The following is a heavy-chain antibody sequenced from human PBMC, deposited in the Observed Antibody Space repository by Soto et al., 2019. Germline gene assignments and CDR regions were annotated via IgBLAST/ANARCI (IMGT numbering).Heavy chain of an antibody. J-gene: IGHJ4*02. D-gene: IGHD3-22*01. CDR3: ARGYYYDSSGYYDPPYYFDY. V-gene: IGHV3-48*02. CDR1: GFTFSSYS. CDR2: ISSSSSTI. Sequence: VQLVESGGGLVQPGGSLRLSCAASGFTFSSYSMNWVRQAPGKGLEWVSYISSSSSTIYYADSVKGRFTISRDNAKNSLYLQMNSLRDEDTAVYYCARGYYYDSSGYYDPPYYFDYWGQGTLVTVSS.